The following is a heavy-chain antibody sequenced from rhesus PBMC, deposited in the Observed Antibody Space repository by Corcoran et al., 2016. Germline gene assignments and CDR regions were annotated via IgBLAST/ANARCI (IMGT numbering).Heavy chain of an antibody. CDR2: INSGGGNT. Sequence: EVQLVESGGGLAKPGGSLRLSCAASGFTFSSYWMNWVRQTPGKGLEWISAINSGGGNTYYADSVKGRFTISGDNSKDTLSLQMNGLRAEDTAVYYCAKSNWGDYYIDYWGQGVLVTVSS. J-gene: IGHJ4*01. D-gene: IGHD3-34*01. CDR3: AKSNWGDYYIDY. CDR1: GFTFSSYW. V-gene: IGHV3S42*01.